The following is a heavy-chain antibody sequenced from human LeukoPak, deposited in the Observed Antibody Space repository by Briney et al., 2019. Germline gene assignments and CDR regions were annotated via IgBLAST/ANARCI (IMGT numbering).Heavy chain of an antibody. CDR3: ARDGYYDSSGYHDY. V-gene: IGHV3-66*01. CDR1: GFTVSSNY. CDR2: IYSGGST. D-gene: IGHD3-22*01. Sequence: GGSLRLSCAASGFTVSSNYMSWVRQAPRKGLEWVSVIYSGGSTYYADSVKGRFTISRDNSKNTLYLQMNSLRAEDTAVYYCARDGYYDSSGYHDYWGQGTLVTVSS. J-gene: IGHJ4*02.